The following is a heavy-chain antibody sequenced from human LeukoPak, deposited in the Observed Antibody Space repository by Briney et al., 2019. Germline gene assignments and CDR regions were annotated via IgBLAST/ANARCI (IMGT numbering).Heavy chain of an antibody. D-gene: IGHD5-12*01. CDR3: ARRRVYSGSGEFDF. J-gene: IGHJ4*02. CDR1: GGSMSGYY. Sequence: ETLSLTCNVSGGSMSGYYWSWIRQPPGKGLEWIGYIHYSGTTNYNPSLKSRVTISLDTSRNQFSLKLRSVTTADTAVYYCARRRVYSGSGEFDFWGQGTLVTVSS. CDR2: IHYSGTT. V-gene: IGHV4-59*01.